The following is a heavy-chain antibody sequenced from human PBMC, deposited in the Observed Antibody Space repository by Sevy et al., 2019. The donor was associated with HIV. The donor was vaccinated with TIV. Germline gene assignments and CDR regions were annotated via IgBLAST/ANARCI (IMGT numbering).Heavy chain of an antibody. CDR3: AREEVPSPYYYGMDV. V-gene: IGHV4-59*01. CDR1: GGSISSYY. Sequence: SETLSLTCTVSGGSISSYYWSWIRQPPGKGLEWIGYIYYSGSTNYNPSLKSRVTISVDTSKNQFSLKLSSVTAADTAVYNCAREEVPSPYYYGMDVWGQGTTVTVSS. CDR2: IYYSGST. J-gene: IGHJ6*02.